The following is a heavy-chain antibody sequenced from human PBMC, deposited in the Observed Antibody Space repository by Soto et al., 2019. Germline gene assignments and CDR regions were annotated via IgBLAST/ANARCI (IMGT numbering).Heavy chain of an antibody. CDR1: RFTFSNYA. Sequence: QVQLVESGGGVVQPGRSLRLSCAASRFTFSNYAVHWVRQAPGKGLEWVAAISYDGSNKYYADSVKGRFTISRDNSKSTLYLQVNSLRADDTAVYYCARGTSSGWYYFDYWGQGTLVTVSS. CDR2: ISYDGSNK. CDR3: ARGTSSGWYYFDY. D-gene: IGHD6-19*01. V-gene: IGHV3-30-3*01. J-gene: IGHJ4*02.